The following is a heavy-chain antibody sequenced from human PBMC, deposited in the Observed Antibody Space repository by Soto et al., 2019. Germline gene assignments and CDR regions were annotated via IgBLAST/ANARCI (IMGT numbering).Heavy chain of an antibody. Sequence: QVQLVQSGAEVKRPGSSVKVSCESSGDTFNSYVISWVRQAPAQGLEWMGGIIPIIGVTHYAQKFQGRVTISALSSTGTAYMELTNLGFEDTAPSYCAKESLGAKGDDHWCQGTLVTVSS. J-gene: IGHJ4*02. CDR3: AKESLGAKGDDH. CDR2: IIPIIGVT. V-gene: IGHV1-69*17. CDR1: GDTFNSYV. D-gene: IGHD3-16*01.